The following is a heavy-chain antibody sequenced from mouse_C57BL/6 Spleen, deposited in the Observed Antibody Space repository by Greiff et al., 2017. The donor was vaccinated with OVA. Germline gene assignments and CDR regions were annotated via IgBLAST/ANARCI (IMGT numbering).Heavy chain of an antibody. CDR1: GYTFTSYW. CDR2: IDPSDIYT. D-gene: IGHD2-4*01. J-gene: IGHJ2*01. Sequence: QVQLQQPGAELVMPGASVKLSCKASGYTFTSYWMHWATQSPLQVLDVILYIDPSDIYTNYNQKFKGKSTLTVDKSSSTAYMQLSSLTSEDSAVYYCARSGDYPYFDYWGQGTTLTVSS. V-gene: IGHV1-69*01. CDR3: ARSGDYPYFDY.